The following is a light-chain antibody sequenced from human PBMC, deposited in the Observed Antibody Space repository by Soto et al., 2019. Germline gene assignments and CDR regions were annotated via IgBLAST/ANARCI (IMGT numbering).Light chain of an antibody. V-gene: IGKV3-20*01. CDR3: QQSGSSVT. Sequence: EIVLTKSPGTLSLSPGERATLSCRASQSVSNNYLAWYQQKPGHAPRLLNYAAYNRATDIPDRFSGSGSGTDFTLTIIRFEREDFAGYYCQQSGSSVTFGEGTNVDIK. CDR1: QSVSNNY. J-gene: IGKJ1*01. CDR2: AAY.